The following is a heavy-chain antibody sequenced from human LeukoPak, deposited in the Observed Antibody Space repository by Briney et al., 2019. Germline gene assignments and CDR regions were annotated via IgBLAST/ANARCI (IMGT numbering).Heavy chain of an antibody. CDR1: GYTFTSYD. J-gene: IGHJ1*01. CDR3: AVTGYCSSTSCYPAEYFQH. CDR2: MNPNSGNT. Sequence: ASVKVSCKASGYTFTSYDINWVRQATGQGLEWMGWMNPNSGNTGYAQKFQGRVTITRNTSISTAYMELSSLRSEDTAVYYCAVTGYCSSTSCYPAEYFQHWGQGTLVTVSS. V-gene: IGHV1-8*03. D-gene: IGHD2-2*01.